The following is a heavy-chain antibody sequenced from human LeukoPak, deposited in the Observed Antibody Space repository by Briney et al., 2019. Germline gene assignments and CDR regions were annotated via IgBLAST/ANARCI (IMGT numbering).Heavy chain of an antibody. CDR1: GFPFSSYW. Sequence: PGRSLLLSCAASGFPFSSYWMSWVRPAPGKGLEWVANIKQDGSEKYYVDSVKGRFTISRDNAKNSLYLQMNSLRAEDTAVYYCARDIDYWGQGTLVTVSS. CDR2: IKQDGSEK. CDR3: ARDIDY. J-gene: IGHJ4*02. V-gene: IGHV3-7*01.